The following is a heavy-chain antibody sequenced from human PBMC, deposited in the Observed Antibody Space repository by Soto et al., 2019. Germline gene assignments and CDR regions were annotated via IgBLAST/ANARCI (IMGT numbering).Heavy chain of an antibody. CDR2: IYYSGST. V-gene: IGHV4-39*01. J-gene: IGHJ4*02. CDR3: ARHYREYFDY. D-gene: IGHD4-4*01. CDR1: GVSISSSSYY. Sequence: PSETLSLTCTVSGVSISSSSYYLGWIRQPPGKGLEWIGSIYYSGSTYYNPSLKSRVTISVDTSKNQFSLKLSSVTAADTAVYYCARHYREYFDYWGQGTLVTVSS.